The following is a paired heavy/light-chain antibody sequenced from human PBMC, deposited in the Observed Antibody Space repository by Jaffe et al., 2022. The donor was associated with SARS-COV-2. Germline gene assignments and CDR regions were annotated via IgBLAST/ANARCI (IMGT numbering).Light chain of an antibody. CDR3: AAWDDSLSGLWV. CDR1: SSNIGSNY. V-gene: IGLV1-47*01. Sequence: QSVLTQPPSASGTPGQRVTISCSGSSSNIGSNYVYWYQQLPGTAPKLLIYRNNQRPSGVPDRFSGSKSGTSASLAISGLRSEDEADYYCAAWDDSLSGLWVFGGGTKLTVL. J-gene: IGLJ3*02. CDR2: RNN.
Heavy chain of an antibody. CDR3: AHLDVLTGYDLRYYYGMDV. CDR1: GFSLSTSGVG. D-gene: IGHD3-9*01. CDR2: IYWDDDK. Sequence: QITLKESGPTLVKPTQTLTLTCTFSGFSLSTSGVGVGWIRQPPGKALEWLALIYWDDDKRYSPSLKSRLTITKDTSKNQVVLTMTNMDPVDTATYYCAHLDVLTGYDLRYYYGMDVWGQGTTVTVSS. V-gene: IGHV2-5*02. J-gene: IGHJ6*02.